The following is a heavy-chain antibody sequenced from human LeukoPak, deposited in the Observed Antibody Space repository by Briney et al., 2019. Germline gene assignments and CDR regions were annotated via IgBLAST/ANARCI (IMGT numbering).Heavy chain of an antibody. V-gene: IGHV4-59*01. J-gene: IGHJ4*02. Sequence: PSETLSLTCTASGASTTNYYWSWVRQFPGKELEWIVYMHSSGSTNYNLSLKSRVTMSIDTSKNQFSLNLRSVTAADTAVYYCARDIRMVGATLYFDYWGQGLLVTVSS. CDR3: ARDIRMVGATLYFDY. D-gene: IGHD1-26*01. CDR2: MHSSGST. CDR1: GASTTNYY.